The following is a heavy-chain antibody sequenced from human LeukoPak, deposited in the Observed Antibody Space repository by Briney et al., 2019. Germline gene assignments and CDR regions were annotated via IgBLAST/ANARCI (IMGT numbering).Heavy chain of an antibody. CDR3: AKVGYCGSTSCPPFEY. Sequence: GGSLRLSCAASGFTFSGYAMSWVRQAPGKGLEYVSLISHSGADTYYADSVKGRFTISRDNSKNMLYLQMNSLRAEDTAVYYCAKVGYCGSTSCPPFEYWGQGTLVTVSS. CDR2: ISHSGADT. J-gene: IGHJ4*02. CDR1: GFTFSGYA. D-gene: IGHD2-2*01. V-gene: IGHV3-23*01.